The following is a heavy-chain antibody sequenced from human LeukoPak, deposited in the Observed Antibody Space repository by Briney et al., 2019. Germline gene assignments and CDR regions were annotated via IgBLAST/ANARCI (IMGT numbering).Heavy chain of an antibody. D-gene: IGHD2-15*01. J-gene: IGHJ4*02. CDR1: GYSFTTYW. Sequence: GESLKISCKGSGYSFTTYWIGWVRQIPGKGLEWIGIIYPGDSDTRYSPSFQGQVTISADESISTAYLKWSSLKASDSAMYYCARVRDCSGGSCYSFHYWGQGTLVTVSS. CDR2: IYPGDSDT. V-gene: IGHV5-51*01. CDR3: ARVRDCSGGSCYSFHY.